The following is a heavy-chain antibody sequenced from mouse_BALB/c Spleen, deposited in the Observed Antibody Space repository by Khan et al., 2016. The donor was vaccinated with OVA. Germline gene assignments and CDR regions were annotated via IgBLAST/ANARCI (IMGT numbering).Heavy chain of an antibody. V-gene: IGHV1S137*01. CDR2: ISTYSGNT. CDR1: GYTFTDYA. CDR3: ARPAYDGYYDY. Sequence: QVQLQQSGPELVRPGVSVKISCKGSGYTFTDYAMYWVKQSHAESLEWIGLISTYSGNTNYNQKFKGKATMTVDKSSTHAYMELARLTSEDSAIYYCARPAYDGYYDYWGQGTTLTVSS. J-gene: IGHJ2*01. D-gene: IGHD2-3*01.